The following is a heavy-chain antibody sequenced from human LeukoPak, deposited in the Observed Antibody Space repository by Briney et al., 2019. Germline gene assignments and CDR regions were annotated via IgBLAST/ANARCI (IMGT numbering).Heavy chain of an antibody. CDR2: IYYSGST. CDR3: ARDLGYSSSWYGWFDP. V-gene: IGHV4-31*11. J-gene: IGHJ5*02. D-gene: IGHD6-13*01. CDR1: GGSISSGGYS. Sequence: SETLSLTCAVSGGSISSGGYSWSWIRQPPGKGLEWIGYIYYSGSTYYNPSLKSRVTISVDTSKDQFSLKLSSVTAADTAVYYYARDLGYSSSWYGWFDPWGQGTLVTVSS.